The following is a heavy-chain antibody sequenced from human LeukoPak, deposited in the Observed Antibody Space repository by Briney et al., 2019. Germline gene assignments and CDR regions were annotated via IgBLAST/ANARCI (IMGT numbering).Heavy chain of an antibody. V-gene: IGHV1-69*05. CDR1: GGTFSSYA. CDR2: IIPIFGTA. CDR3: ARDSTYGSGSFDY. D-gene: IGHD3-10*01. Sequence: SVKVSCKASGGTFSSYAISWVRQAPGQGLGWMGRIIPIFGTANYAQKFQGRVTITTDESTSTAYMELSSLRSEDTAVYYCARDSTYGSGSFDYWGQGTLVTVSS. J-gene: IGHJ4*02.